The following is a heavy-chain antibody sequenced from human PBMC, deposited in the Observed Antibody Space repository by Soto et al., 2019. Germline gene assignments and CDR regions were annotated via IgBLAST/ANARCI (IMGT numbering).Heavy chain of an antibody. CDR2: IRGSGAST. D-gene: IGHD2-2*01. Sequence: PGGSLRLSCAASGFTFSRYAMSWVRQAPGKGLEWVSGIRGSGASTYYGDSVKGRFSISRDNSKNTLYLQMNSLRAEDTAVYYCAKERSTSPNYYGMDVWGQGTTVTVS. V-gene: IGHV3-23*01. CDR3: AKERSTSPNYYGMDV. CDR1: GFTFSRYA. J-gene: IGHJ6*02.